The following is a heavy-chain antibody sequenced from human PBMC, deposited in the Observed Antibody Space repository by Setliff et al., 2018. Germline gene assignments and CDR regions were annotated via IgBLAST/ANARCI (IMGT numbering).Heavy chain of an antibody. Sequence: GSLRLSCAASGFTFSSSSMTWVRQAPGKGLEWVSGISGSGRNTYYADSVKGRFTISRDNSQNTVFLQVNSLRPEDSAVYYCAKEDYSDSSGYYYETPWFDPWGQGTLVTVSS. J-gene: IGHJ5*02. V-gene: IGHV3-23*01. CDR2: ISGSGRNT. D-gene: IGHD3-22*01. CDR1: GFTFSSSS. CDR3: AKEDYSDSSGYYYETPWFDP.